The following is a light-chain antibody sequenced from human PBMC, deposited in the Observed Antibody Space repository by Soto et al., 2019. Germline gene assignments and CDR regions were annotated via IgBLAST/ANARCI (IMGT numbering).Light chain of an antibody. J-gene: IGLJ1*01. V-gene: IGLV1-47*01. CDR3: TTWDDSLSGGV. CDR1: SSNIGSNY. Sequence: QSVLTQPLSVSGTPGQRVTISCSGSSSNIGSNYIYWYQQFPGMAPKLLIYRNDQRPSGVPDRFSGSKSGTSGSLAISGLRSEDEADYYCTTWDDSLSGGVFGTGTKVTVL. CDR2: RND.